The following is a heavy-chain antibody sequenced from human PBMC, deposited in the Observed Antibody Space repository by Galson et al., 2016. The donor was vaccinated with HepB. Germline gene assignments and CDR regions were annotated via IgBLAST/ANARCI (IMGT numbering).Heavy chain of an antibody. CDR2: ISYDENNK. Sequence: SLRLSCAASGFIFRSYAMNWVRQAPGKGLEWVAVISYDENNKHYADSVKGRFTISRDNSRNILYLQMNGLRVEDTAMYYCAKIPSRDVGSPGRKPYYFDSWGQGTLVTVSS. J-gene: IGHJ4*02. CDR1: GFIFRSYA. CDR3: AKIPSRDVGSPGRKPYYFDS. V-gene: IGHV3-30-3*02. D-gene: IGHD2-15*01.